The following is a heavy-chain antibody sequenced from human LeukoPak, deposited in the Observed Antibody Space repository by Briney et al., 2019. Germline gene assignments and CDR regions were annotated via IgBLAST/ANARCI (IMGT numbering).Heavy chain of an antibody. D-gene: IGHD6-6*01. V-gene: IGHV3-66*01. J-gene: IGHJ4*02. CDR1: GFTVSSNY. CDR3: AREYSSSSGDY. Sequence: GGSLRLSCAASGFTVSSNYMSWVRQAPGKGLEWVSVIYSGGSTYYADSVKGRFTISRVNSKNTLYLQMNSLRAEDTAVYYCAREYSSSSGDYWGQGTLVTVSS. CDR2: IYSGGST.